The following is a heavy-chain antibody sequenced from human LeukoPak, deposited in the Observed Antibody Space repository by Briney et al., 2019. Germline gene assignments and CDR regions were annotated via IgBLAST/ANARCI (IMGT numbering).Heavy chain of an antibody. J-gene: IGHJ6*03. V-gene: IGHV1-18*01. Sequence: GASVKVSCKASGYTFTSYGISWVRQAPGQGLEWMGWISAYNGNTNYAQKLQGRVTMTTDTSTSTAYMELRSLRSDDTAVYYCARVPVTTQTNRRYYYYYMDVWGKGTTVTVSS. CDR3: ARVPVTTQTNRRYYYYYMDV. CDR2: ISAYNGNT. CDR1: GYTFTSYG. D-gene: IGHD4-11*01.